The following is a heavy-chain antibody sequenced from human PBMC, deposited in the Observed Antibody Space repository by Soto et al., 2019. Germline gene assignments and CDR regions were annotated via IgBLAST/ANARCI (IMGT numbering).Heavy chain of an antibody. CDR3: AREIVGHDAFDI. V-gene: IGHV4-31*03. CDR2: IYYSGTT. CDR1: GGSISSGGYY. Sequence: PSETLSLTCTVSGGSISSGGYYWSWIRQHPGKGLEWIGYIYYSGTTNYNPSLRSRVTISVDTSKNQFSLKLSSVTAADTAVYYCAREIVGHDAFDIWGQGTMVTVSS. D-gene: IGHD3-22*01. J-gene: IGHJ3*02.